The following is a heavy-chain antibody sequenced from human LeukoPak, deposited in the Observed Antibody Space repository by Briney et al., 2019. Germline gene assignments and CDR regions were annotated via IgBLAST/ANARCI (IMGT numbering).Heavy chain of an antibody. CDR3: AKDSLRTVPKASFDS. V-gene: IGHV3-23*01. CDR2: ISGSGGST. D-gene: IGHD2-2*01. Sequence: AGGSLRLSCAASGFTFSNYGMSWVRQAPGKGLEWVSGISGSGGSTYYADSVKGRFTISRDNSKNTLFLQMNSLRAEDRAAYYCAKDSLRTVPKASFDSWGQGTLVTVSS. CDR1: GFTFSNYG. J-gene: IGHJ4*02.